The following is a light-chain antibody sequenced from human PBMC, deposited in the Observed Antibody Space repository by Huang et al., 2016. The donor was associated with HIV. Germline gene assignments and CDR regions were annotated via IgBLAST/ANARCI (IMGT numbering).Light chain of an antibody. J-gene: IGKJ1*01. Sequence: EIVLTQSPGTLSLSPGGRATLSCRASQRVSINYLALYQQKPGQDPRLLIYGASSRATGIPDRFIGSGSETDFTLTINRLEPEEFAVYYCQQYGSSSWTFGQGTKVEIK. CDR2: GAS. CDR3: QQYGSSSWT. CDR1: QRVSINY. V-gene: IGKV3-20*01.